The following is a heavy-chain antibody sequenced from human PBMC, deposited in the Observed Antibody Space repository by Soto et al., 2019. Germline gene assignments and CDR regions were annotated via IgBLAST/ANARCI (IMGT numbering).Heavy chain of an antibody. CDR1: GFTFSSYE. J-gene: IGHJ3*02. CDR3: ARGRQWLFLDAFDI. D-gene: IGHD6-19*01. V-gene: IGHV3-48*03. Sequence: VGSLRLSCAASGFTFSSYEMNWVRQAPGKGLEWVSYISSSGSTIYYADSVKGRFTISRDNAKNSLYLQMNSLRAEDTAVYYCARGRQWLFLDAFDIWGQGTMVTVSS. CDR2: ISSSGSTI.